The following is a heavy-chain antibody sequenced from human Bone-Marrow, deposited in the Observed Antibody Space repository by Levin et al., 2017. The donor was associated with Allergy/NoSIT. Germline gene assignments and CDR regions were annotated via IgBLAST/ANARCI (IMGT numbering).Heavy chain of an antibody. Sequence: LSLTCAASGFTFSSYGMHWVRQAPGKGLEWVSSVSYDGTSKYYADSVKGRFTVSRDNSKNTVYVQMNSLRLEDTAVYFCARGWTTENGRPPGPSSWGQGILVTVSS. D-gene: IGHD4-11*01. CDR2: VSYDGTSK. J-gene: IGHJ5*02. CDR3: ARGWTTENGRPPGPSS. V-gene: IGHV3-30*03. CDR1: GFTFSSYG.